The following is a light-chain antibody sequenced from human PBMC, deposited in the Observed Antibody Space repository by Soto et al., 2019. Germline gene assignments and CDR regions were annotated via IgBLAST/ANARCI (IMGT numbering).Light chain of an antibody. V-gene: IGLV6-57*04. J-gene: IGLJ2*01. CDR1: SGSIASNY. Sequence: NFMLTQPHSVSESPGKTVTISCTRSSGSIASNYVQWYQKRPGSAPTTVIFEDNERPSGVPDRFSGSIDSFSNSASLTISGLKTEDEADYFCQSYDSSNWVFGGGTKLTVL. CDR2: EDN. CDR3: QSYDSSNWV.